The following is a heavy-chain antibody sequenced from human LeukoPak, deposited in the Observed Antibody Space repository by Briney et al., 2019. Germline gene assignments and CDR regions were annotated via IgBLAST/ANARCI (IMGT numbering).Heavy chain of an antibody. CDR1: GFTFSSYG. Sequence: PGGSLRLSCAASGFTFSSYGMHWVRQAPGKGLELVSVISYDGSNKYYADSVKGRFTISRDNSKNTLYLQLNSLGAEDTAVYYCAKDRWDALASFDYWGQGTLVTVSS. D-gene: IGHD3-16*01. J-gene: IGHJ4*02. CDR3: AKDRWDALASFDY. V-gene: IGHV3-30*04. CDR2: ISYDGSNK.